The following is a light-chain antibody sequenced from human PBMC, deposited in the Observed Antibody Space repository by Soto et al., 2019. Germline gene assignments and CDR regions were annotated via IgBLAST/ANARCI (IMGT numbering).Light chain of an antibody. V-gene: IGKV3-20*01. Sequence: EFVLTQSPGTLSLSPGERATRSCRASQTVRNNYLAWYQQKPGQAPRLLIYDASSRATGIPDRFSGCGSGTDFTLTISRLEPEDFAVYYCQQFSSYPLTFGGGTKVEIK. CDR2: DAS. CDR3: QQFSSYPLT. J-gene: IGKJ4*01. CDR1: QTVRNNY.